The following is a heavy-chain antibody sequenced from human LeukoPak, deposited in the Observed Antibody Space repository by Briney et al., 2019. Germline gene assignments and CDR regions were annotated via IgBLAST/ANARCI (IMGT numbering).Heavy chain of an antibody. CDR3: AKDLMRDRWFGES. Sequence: GGSLRLSCAASRFTFSSYNMNWVRQAPGKGLEWVSSISSGSSYIYYADSVKGRFTISRDNSKNTLYLQMNSLRAEDTAVYYCAKDLMRDRWFGESWGQGTLVTVSS. V-gene: IGHV3-21*01. CDR1: RFTFSSYN. J-gene: IGHJ5*02. D-gene: IGHD3-10*01. CDR2: ISSGSSYI.